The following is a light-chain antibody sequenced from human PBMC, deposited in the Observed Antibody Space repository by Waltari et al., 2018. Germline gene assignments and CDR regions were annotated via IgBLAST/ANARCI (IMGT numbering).Light chain of an antibody. CDR3: QHYVRLPAT. V-gene: IGKV3-20*01. J-gene: IGKJ1*01. Sequence: EIVLTQSPGPLHLAPGERATLPCRASQSVSRALAWYQQKPGQAPRPHIYYASRRATGIPDRFSGSVSGTDFSLTITGLEPEDFAVYYCQHYVRLPATFGQGTKVEIK. CDR2: YAS. CDR1: QSVSRA.